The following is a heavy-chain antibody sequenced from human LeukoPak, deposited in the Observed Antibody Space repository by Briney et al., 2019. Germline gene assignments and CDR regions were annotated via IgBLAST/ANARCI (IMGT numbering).Heavy chain of an antibody. CDR3: ARDGVAGGFDY. D-gene: IGHD6-19*01. V-gene: IGHV4-59*01. Sequence: AETLSLTCSVSGGSIGTYYWNWIRQAPGKGLEWIGYIHYSGSTNHNSALKSRVTISVDTSKNQYSLKLSSVTAADTAVYYCARDGVAGGFDYWGQGTLVTVS. CDR2: IHYSGST. J-gene: IGHJ4*02. CDR1: GGSIGTYY.